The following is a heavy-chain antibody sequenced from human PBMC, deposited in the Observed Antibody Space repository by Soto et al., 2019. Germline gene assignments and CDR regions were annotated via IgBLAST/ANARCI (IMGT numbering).Heavy chain of an antibody. D-gene: IGHD1-26*01. Sequence: SVKVSCKASGGTFSSYAISWVRQAPGQGLEWMGGIIPIFGTANYAQKFQGRVTITADESTSTAYMELSSLRSEDTAVYYCARQVQWGYYGMDVWGQGTTVTVSS. CDR3: ARQVQWGYYGMDV. V-gene: IGHV1-69*13. CDR1: GGTFSSYA. CDR2: IIPIFGTA. J-gene: IGHJ6*02.